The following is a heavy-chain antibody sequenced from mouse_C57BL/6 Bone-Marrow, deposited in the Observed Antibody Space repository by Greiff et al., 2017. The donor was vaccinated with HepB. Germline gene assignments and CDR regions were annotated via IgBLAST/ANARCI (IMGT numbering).Heavy chain of an antibody. J-gene: IGHJ4*01. D-gene: IGHD2-4*01. CDR2: INSDGGST. CDR3: ARHGDYDGVGAMDY. V-gene: IGHV5-2*01. Sequence: EVKVVESGGGLVQPGESLKLSCESNEYEFPSHDMSCVRKTPEKRLELVAAINSDGGSTYYPDTMERRFIISRDNTKKTLYLQMSSLRSEDTALYYCARHGDYDGVGAMDYWGQGTSVTVSS. CDR1: EYEFPSHD.